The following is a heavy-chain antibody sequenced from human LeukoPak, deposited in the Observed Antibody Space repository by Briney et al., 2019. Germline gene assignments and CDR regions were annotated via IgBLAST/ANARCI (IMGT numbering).Heavy chain of an antibody. D-gene: IGHD3-10*01. J-gene: IGHJ3*02. CDR2: IWYDGSNK. CDR3: ARGPVYYGSGSSHGFDI. V-gene: IGHV3-33*01. CDR1: GFTFSSYG. Sequence: GGSLRLSCAASGFTFSSYGMHWVRQAPGKGLEWVAVIWYDGSNKYYADSVKGRFTISRDNSKNTLYLQMNSLRAEDTAVYYCARGPVYYGSGSSHGFDIWGQGAMVTVSS.